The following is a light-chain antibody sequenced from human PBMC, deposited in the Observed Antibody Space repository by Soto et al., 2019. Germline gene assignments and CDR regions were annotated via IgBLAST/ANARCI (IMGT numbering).Light chain of an antibody. Sequence: QSVLTQEPSLTVSPGGTVTLTCGSSTGAVTSGHYPYWFQQKPGQAPRTLIYDTNNKHSWTPARFSGSLLGGKAALTLSGAQPEDEAEYYCLLSYSGARVFGAGTQLTVL. CDR3: LLSYSGARV. CDR2: DTN. J-gene: IGLJ2*01. V-gene: IGLV7-46*01. CDR1: TGAVTSGHY.